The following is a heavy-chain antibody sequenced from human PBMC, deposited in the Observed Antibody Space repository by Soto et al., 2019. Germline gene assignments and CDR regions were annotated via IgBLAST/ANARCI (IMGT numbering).Heavy chain of an antibody. V-gene: IGHV4-30-2*01. CDR1: GGSISSGGYS. CDR2: IYHSGST. Sequence: SETLSLTCAVSGGSISSGGYSWSWVRQPPGKGLEWIGYIYHSGSTYYNPSLKSRVTISVDRSKNQFSLKLSSVTAADTAVYYCARGGLWFGESYYYGMDVWGQGTTVTVSS. D-gene: IGHD3-10*01. CDR3: ARGGLWFGESYYYGMDV. J-gene: IGHJ6*02.